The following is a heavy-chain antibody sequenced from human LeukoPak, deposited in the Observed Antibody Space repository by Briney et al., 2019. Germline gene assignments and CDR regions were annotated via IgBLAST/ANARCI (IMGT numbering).Heavy chain of an antibody. D-gene: IGHD3-22*01. CDR3: AKASRIYDSPLPTSGWLDP. J-gene: IGHJ5*02. Sequence: GGSLRLSCAASGFTFSSYAMSWVRQAPGKGLEWVSVISGGGGGTTFYAGSVKGRFIISRDDSKNTAYLQMDSLRAEDTALYYCAKASRIYDSPLPTSGWLDPWGQGILVTVSS. CDR1: GFTFSSYA. V-gene: IGHV3-23*01. CDR2: ISGGGGGTT.